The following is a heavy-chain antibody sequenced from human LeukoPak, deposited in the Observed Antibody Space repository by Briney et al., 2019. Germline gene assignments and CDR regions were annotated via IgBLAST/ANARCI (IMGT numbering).Heavy chain of an antibody. D-gene: IGHD2-15*01. Sequence: SETLSLTCTVSGGSISSYYWSWIRQPPGKGLEWIGYIFYSGSTYYTPSLKSRVTISVDRSKNQFSLKLSSVTAADTAVYYCARRSVVVAATYYCDSNGPYYWGQGTLVTVSS. J-gene: IGHJ4*02. CDR2: IFYSGST. CDR1: GGSISSYY. CDR3: ARRSVVVAATYYCDSNGPYY. V-gene: IGHV4-59*12.